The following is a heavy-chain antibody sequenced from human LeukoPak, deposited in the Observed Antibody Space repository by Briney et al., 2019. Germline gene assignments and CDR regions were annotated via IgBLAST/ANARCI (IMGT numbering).Heavy chain of an antibody. V-gene: IGHV3-21*01. CDR3: TRDPLRYLRVGHYDY. D-gene: IGHD3-9*01. Sequence: PGGSLRLSCAASGFTFSTSAMNWVRQVPGKGLEGVSSIYYDSSHIYYAASVRGRFTISRDNARDSVYLQMDSLRVEDTAVYYCTRDPLRYLRVGHYDYWGQGTLVAVSS. CDR2: IYYDSSHI. CDR1: GFTFSTSA. J-gene: IGHJ4*02.